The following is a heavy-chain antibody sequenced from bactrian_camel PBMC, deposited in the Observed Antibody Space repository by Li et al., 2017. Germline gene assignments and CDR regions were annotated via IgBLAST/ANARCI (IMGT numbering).Heavy chain of an antibody. CDR2: ITPLSGNT. V-gene: IGHV3S1*01. CDR3: AAVPSYGGNRCDTVLSEFNY. D-gene: IGHD6*01. J-gene: IGHJ4*01. Sequence: VQLVESGGGSVQAGGSLRLSCAVSGYTNYRNCMAWFRQAPGMEREGVATITPLSGNTNYARSVAGRFTISKDNAKNTLYLQMNSLKPEDIATYYCAAVPSYGGNRCDTVLSEFNYLGQGTQVTVS. CDR1: GYTNYRNC.